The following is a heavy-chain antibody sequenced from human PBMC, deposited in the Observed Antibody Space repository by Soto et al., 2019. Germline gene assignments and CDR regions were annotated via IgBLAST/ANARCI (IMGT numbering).Heavy chain of an antibody. D-gene: IGHD3-10*01. CDR3: ARDGSERPATY. CDR2: INHSGST. Sequence: SETLSLTCAVYGGSFSGYYWTWIRQPPGTGLEWIGEINHSGSTNYNPSLKSRVTISVDTSKNQFSLKLNSVTAADTAVYYCARDGSERPATYWGQGILVTVSS. CDR1: GGSFSGYY. V-gene: IGHV4-34*01. J-gene: IGHJ4*02.